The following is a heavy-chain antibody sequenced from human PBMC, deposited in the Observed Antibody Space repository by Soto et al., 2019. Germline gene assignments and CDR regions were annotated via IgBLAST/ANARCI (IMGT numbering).Heavy chain of an antibody. CDR3: AREGSYSAYNFAHWIQLWSFHF. V-gene: IGHV4-4*07. CDR1: GGSINTFY. Sequence: SETLSLTCTVSGGSINTFYWSWVRQPAGKGLEWIGRIFSSGSTSFNPSLESRVAMSVDTSKNHFSLCLSSVTAADMAVYYCAREGSYSAYNFAHWIQLWSFHFWGQGALVTVSS. J-gene: IGHJ4*02. D-gene: IGHD5-12*01. CDR2: IFSSGST.